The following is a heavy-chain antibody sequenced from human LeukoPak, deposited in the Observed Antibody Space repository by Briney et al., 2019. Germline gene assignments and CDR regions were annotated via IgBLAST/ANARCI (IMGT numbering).Heavy chain of an antibody. D-gene: IGHD6-13*01. V-gene: IGHV1-69*13. J-gene: IGHJ4*02. CDR2: IIPIFGTA. Sequence: SVKVSCKASGGTFSSYAISWVRQAPGQGLEWMGGIIPIFGTANYAQKFQGRVTITADESTSTAYMELSSLRSEDTAVYYCASQQQLGPITWYYFDYWGQGTLVTVSS. CDR3: ASQQQLGPITWYYFDY. CDR1: GGTFSSYA.